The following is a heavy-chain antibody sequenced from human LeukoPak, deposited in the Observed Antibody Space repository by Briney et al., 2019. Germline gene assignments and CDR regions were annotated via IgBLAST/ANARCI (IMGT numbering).Heavy chain of an antibody. Sequence: PGGSLRLSCAASGFTFSSYAMHWVRQAPGKGLEWVAVISYDGSNKYYADSVKGRFTISRDNSKNTLYLQMNSLRAEDTAVYYCAREAALLPFFDYWGQGTLVTVSS. CDR2: ISYDGSNK. D-gene: IGHD1-26*01. CDR3: AREAALLPFFDY. V-gene: IGHV3-30-3*01. CDR1: GFTFSSYA. J-gene: IGHJ4*02.